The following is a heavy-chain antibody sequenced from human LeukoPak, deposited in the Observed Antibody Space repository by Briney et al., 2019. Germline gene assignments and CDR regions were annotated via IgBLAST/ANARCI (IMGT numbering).Heavy chain of an antibody. CDR2: IYSGDGT. CDR1: GFTVSSNY. D-gene: IGHD1-14*01. V-gene: IGHV3-53*01. Sequence: GSLRLSCAASGFTVSSNYMSWVRQAPGRGLDWVSVIYSGDGTYYADSVKGRFTISRDNSKNTLSLQMNSLRAEDTAIYYCARDKNGPETWGQGTLVTISS. J-gene: IGHJ4*02. CDR3: ARDKNGPET.